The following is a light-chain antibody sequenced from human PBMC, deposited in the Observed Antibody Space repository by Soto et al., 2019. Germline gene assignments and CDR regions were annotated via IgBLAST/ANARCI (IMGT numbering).Light chain of an antibody. V-gene: IGKV1-6*01. J-gene: IGKJ1*01. CDR2: AAS. CDR3: LQDYTYPWT. Sequence: IQMTQSPSSLSASVGDRVTITCRASQGIRSDLGWFQQKPGKAPRLLISAASILQGGVPSRFSGSGSGTDFTLTISSLQPEDVASYYCLQDYTYPWTFGQGTKVDIK. CDR1: QGIRSD.